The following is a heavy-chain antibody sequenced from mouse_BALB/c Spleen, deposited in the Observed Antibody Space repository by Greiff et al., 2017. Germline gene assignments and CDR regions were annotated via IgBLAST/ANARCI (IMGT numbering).Heavy chain of an antibody. CDR1: GFNIKDTY. CDR2: IDPANGNT. J-gene: IGHJ4*01. CDR3: AREGGLSPAMDY. V-gene: IGHV14-3*02. D-gene: IGHD2-2*01. Sequence: VQLKESGAELVKPGASVKLSCTASGFNIKDTYMHWVKQRPEQGLEWIGRIDPANGNTKYDPKFQGKATITADTSSNTAYLQLSSLTSEDTAVYYCAREGGLSPAMDYWGQGTSVTVSS.